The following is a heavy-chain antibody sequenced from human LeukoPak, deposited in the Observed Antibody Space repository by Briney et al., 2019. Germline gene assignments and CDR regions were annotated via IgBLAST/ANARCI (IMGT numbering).Heavy chain of an antibody. CDR1: GGSFSGYY. V-gene: IGHV4-59*01. CDR2: IYYSGST. Sequence: PSETLSLTCAVYGGSFSGYYWSWIRQPPGKGLEWIGYIYYSGSTNYNPSLKSRVTISVDTSKNQFSLKLSSVTAADTAVYCCARGDISWFDPWGQGTLVTVSS. D-gene: IGHD3-9*01. J-gene: IGHJ5*02. CDR3: ARGDISWFDP.